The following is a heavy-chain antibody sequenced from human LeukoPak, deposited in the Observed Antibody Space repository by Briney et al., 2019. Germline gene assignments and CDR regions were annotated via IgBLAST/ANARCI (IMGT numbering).Heavy chain of an antibody. Sequence: SETLSLTCTVSGGSISSYYWSWIRQPPGKGLEWIGYIYYSGSTNYNPSLKSRVTISVDTSKNQFSLKLSSVTAADTAVYYCAREGIAAAGTPEYFQHWGQGTLVTVSS. J-gene: IGHJ1*01. CDR2: IYYSGST. V-gene: IGHV4-59*01. CDR1: GGSISSYY. D-gene: IGHD6-13*01. CDR3: AREGIAAAGTPEYFQH.